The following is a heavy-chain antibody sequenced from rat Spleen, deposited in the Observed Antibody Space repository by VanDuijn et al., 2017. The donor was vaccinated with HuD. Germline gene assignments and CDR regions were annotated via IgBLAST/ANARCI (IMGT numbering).Heavy chain of an antibody. CDR3: ATSTVYDGYPSWFAY. CDR1: GFTFSNFP. J-gene: IGHJ3*01. D-gene: IGHD1-12*03. V-gene: IGHV5-46*01. Sequence: EVQLVESGGGLVQPGRSMKLSCAASGFTFSNFPLAWVRQAPTKGLEWVASISTSGVGTFYRDSVKGRFSVSRDNAKNNLYLQMDSLRSEDTATYYCATSTVYDGYPSWFAYWGQGTLVTVAS. CDR2: ISTSGVGT.